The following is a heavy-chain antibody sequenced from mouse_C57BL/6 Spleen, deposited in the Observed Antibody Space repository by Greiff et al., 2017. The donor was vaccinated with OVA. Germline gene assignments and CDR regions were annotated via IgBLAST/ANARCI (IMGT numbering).Heavy chain of an antibody. J-gene: IGHJ1*03. CDR3: AKNYYGSSRYFDV. Sequence: VKLVESGPGLVQPSQSLSITCTVSGFSLTSYGVHWVRQSPGKGLEWLGVIWRGGSTDYNAAFMSRLSITKDNSKSQVFFKMNSLQADDTAIYYCAKNYYGSSRYFDVWGTGTTVTVSS. CDR2: IWRGGST. D-gene: IGHD1-1*01. V-gene: IGHV2-5*01. CDR1: GFSLTSYG.